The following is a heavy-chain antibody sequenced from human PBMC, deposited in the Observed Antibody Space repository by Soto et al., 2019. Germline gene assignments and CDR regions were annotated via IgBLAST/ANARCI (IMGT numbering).Heavy chain of an antibody. CDR1: GFIFSRYD. CDR3: ARDLGSTTYYFDY. V-gene: IGHV3-33*01. D-gene: IGHD1-1*01. Sequence: QVQLVESGGGVVQPGRSLRVSCVTSGFIFSRYDMHWVRQTPGKGLEWVAVIWYDGSKKYYADFVKGRFTISRDDSKNTLYLHMNSLRAEDTAVYYCARDLGSTTYYFDYWGLGTLVIVSS. J-gene: IGHJ4*02. CDR2: IWYDGSKK.